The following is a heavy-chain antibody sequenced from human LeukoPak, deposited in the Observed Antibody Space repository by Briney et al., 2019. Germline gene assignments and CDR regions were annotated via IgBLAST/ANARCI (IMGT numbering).Heavy chain of an antibody. CDR3: ARGHDYDSSVAY. V-gene: IGHV3-66*01. J-gene: IGHJ4*02. Sequence: GGSLRLSCAASGFTVSSNYMSWVRQAPGKGLEWASVIYSGGSTYYADSVKGRFTISRDNSKNTVDLQMNSLRAEDTAVYYCARGHDYDSSVAYWGQGTLVTVSS. D-gene: IGHD3-22*01. CDR2: IYSGGST. CDR1: GFTVSSNY.